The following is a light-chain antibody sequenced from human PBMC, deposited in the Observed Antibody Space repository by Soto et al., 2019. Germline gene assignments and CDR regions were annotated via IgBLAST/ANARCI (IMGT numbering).Light chain of an antibody. J-gene: IGKJ2*01. CDR1: QSVRSNH. CDR2: DAS. V-gene: IGKV3-20*01. CDR3: QQYGSSPRT. Sequence: EIVLTQSPGTLSLSPGERATLSCRASQSVRSNHLAWYQQKPGQAPRLLIYDASSRATGIPDRFSGSGSGTDFSLTISRLEPEDFAGYYCQQYGSSPRTFGRGNKLEI.